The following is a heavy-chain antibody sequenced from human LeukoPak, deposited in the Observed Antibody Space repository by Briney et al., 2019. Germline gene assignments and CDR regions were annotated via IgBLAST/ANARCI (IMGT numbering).Heavy chain of an antibody. D-gene: IGHD3-16*02. CDR1: GFTFSSYS. V-gene: IGHV3-48*01. Sequence: GGSLRLSCAAPGFTFSSYSMNWVRQAPGKGLEWVSYISSSSSTIYYADSVKGRFTISRDNAKNSLYLQMNSLRAEDTAVYYCARVLSRRYFDYWGQGTLVTVSS. J-gene: IGHJ4*02. CDR3: ARVLSRRYFDY. CDR2: ISSSSSTI.